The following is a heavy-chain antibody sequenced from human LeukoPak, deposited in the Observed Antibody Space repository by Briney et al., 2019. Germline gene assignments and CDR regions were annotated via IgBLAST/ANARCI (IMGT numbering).Heavy chain of an antibody. D-gene: IGHD3-10*01. J-gene: IGHJ4*02. CDR3: ARGGVWKTMVRGVIPYYFDY. CDR1: GGSISSYY. V-gene: IGHV4-59*01. CDR2: IHYTGST. Sequence: SETLSLTCTVSGGSISSYYWSWIRQSPGKGLECIGYIHYTGSTNYNPSLKSRVTISVETSKNQFSLKLKSVTAADTAVYYCARGGVWKTMVRGVIPYYFDYWGQGTLVTVSS.